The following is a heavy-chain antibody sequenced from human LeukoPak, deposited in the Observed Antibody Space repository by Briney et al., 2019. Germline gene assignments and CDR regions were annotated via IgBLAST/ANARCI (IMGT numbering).Heavy chain of an antibody. CDR1: GFTVSSNY. CDR3: ASSYDSSGYYDY. Sequence: GGSLRLSCAASGFTVSSNYMSWVRQAPGKGLEWVSVIYSGGSTYYADSVKGRFTISRDNSKNTLYLQMNSLRAEDTAVYYCASSYDSSGYYDYWGQGPLVTVSS. CDR2: IYSGGST. J-gene: IGHJ4*02. V-gene: IGHV3-53*01. D-gene: IGHD3-22*01.